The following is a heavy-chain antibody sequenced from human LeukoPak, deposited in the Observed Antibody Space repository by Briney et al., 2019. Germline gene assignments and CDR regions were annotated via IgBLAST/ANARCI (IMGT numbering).Heavy chain of an antibody. J-gene: IGHJ4*02. D-gene: IGHD3-3*01. CDR2: ISYDGGIK. CDR1: GFIFSTYA. V-gene: IGHV3-30*04. Sequence: PGGSLRLSCAASGFIFSTYALHWVRQAPGKGLEWVAVISYDGGIKYFADSVKGRFTISRDNAKNSLYLQMNSLRAEDTAVHYSARFGVVIKYYFDYWGQGTLVTVSS. CDR3: ARFGVVIKYYFDY.